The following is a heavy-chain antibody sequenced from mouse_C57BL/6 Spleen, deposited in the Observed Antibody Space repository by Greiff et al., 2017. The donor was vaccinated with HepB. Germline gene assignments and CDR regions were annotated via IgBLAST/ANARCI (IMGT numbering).Heavy chain of an antibody. CDR2: ISSGGDCI. CDR3: TRDSHYYGSSPWFAY. Sequence: EVKLMESGEGLVKPGGSLKLSCAASGFTFSSYAMSWVRQTPEKRLEWVAYISSGGDCIYYADTVKGRFTISRDNARNTLYLQMSSLKSEDTAMYYCTRDSHYYGSSPWFAYWGQGTLVTVSA. CDR1: GFTFSSYA. D-gene: IGHD1-1*01. J-gene: IGHJ3*01. V-gene: IGHV5-9-1*02.